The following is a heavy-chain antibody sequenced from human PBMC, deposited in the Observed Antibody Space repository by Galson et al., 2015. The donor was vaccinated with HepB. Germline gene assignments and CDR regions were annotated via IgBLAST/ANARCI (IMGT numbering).Heavy chain of an antibody. D-gene: IGHD3-10*01. CDR1: GDSVSSNSAA. J-gene: IGHJ6*02. Sequence: AISGDSVSSNSAAWNWIRQSPSRGLEWLGRTYYRSKWYNDYAVSVKSRITINPDTSKNQFSLQLNSVTPEDTAVYYCARDGGVLLWFGENGMDVWGQGTTVTVSS. CDR3: ARDGGVLLWFGENGMDV. V-gene: IGHV6-1*01. CDR2: TYYRSKWYN.